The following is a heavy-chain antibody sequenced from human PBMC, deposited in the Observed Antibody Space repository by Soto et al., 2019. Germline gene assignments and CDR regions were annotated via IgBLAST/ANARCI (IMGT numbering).Heavy chain of an antibody. CDR2: VYYSGST. CDR1: GGSFSGFY. V-gene: IGHV4-59*08. J-gene: IGHJ4*02. Sequence: SETLSLTCTVSGGSFSGFYWTWIRQPPGRGLEWIGNVYYSGSTNYTPSLKSRVTISIDTSKNQFSLNLNSVTGADTAVYYCARLVNINYFDYWGQGTLVTVSS. CDR3: ARLVNINYFDY. D-gene: IGHD3-9*01.